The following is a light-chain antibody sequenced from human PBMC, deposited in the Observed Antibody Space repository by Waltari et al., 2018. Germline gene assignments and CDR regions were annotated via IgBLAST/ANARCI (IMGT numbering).Light chain of an antibody. CDR1: QSIPNY. CDR3: QQSFKTPPLS. V-gene: IGKV1-39*01. Sequence: DIQMTQSPSYLSASVGDTVTITCRTSQSIPNYLNWYQQKPGKAPKLLIYDVSGLQSGVPSRLSGSGSGTDFALTISSLQPEDFATYYCQQSFKTPPLSFGGGTKVEIK. J-gene: IGKJ4*01. CDR2: DVS.